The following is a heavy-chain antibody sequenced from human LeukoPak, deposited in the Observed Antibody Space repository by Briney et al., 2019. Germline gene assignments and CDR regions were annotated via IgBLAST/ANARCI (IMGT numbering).Heavy chain of an antibody. Sequence: GGSLRLSCAASGFTFSSYAMSWVRQAPGKGLEWVSAISGSGGSTYYADSVEGRFTISRDNSKNTLYLQMNSLRAEDTAVYYCAKGYSGYDFSFDYWGQGTLVTVSS. CDR1: GFTFSSYA. D-gene: IGHD5-12*01. V-gene: IGHV3-23*01. J-gene: IGHJ4*02. CDR2: ISGSGGST. CDR3: AKGYSGYDFSFDY.